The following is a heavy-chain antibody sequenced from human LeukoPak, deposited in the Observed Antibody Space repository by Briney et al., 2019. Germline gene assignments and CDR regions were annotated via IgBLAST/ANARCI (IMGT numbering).Heavy chain of an antibody. CDR3: AKDVGVVPAALVDY. CDR2: ISGSGGST. D-gene: IGHD2-2*01. V-gene: IGHV3-23*01. J-gene: IGHJ4*02. CDR1: GFTFSTYW. Sequence: PGGSLRLSCAASGFTFSTYWMSWVRQTPEKGLEWVSAISGSGGSTYYADSVKGRFTISRDNSKNTLYLQMNSLRAEDTAVYYCAKDVGVVPAALVDYWGQGTLVTVSS.